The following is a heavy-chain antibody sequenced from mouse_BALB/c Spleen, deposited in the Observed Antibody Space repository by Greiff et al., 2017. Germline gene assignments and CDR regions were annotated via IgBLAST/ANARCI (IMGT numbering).Heavy chain of an antibody. Sequence: VQLQQSGPELMKPGASVKISCKASGYSFTSYYMHWVKQSHGKSLEWIGYTDPFNGGTSYNQKFKGKATLTVDKSSSTAYMHLSSLTSEDSAVYYCAKLGRDFDVWGAGTTVTVSS. CDR3: AKLGRDFDV. CDR1: GYSFTSYY. V-gene: IGHV1S135*01. CDR2: TDPFNGGT. J-gene: IGHJ1*01. D-gene: IGHD4-1*01.